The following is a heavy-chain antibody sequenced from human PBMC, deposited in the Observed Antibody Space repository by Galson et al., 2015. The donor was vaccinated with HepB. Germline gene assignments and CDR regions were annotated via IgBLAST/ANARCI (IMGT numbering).Heavy chain of an antibody. J-gene: IGHJ4*02. Sequence: SLRLSCAASGLTFSSYGMHWVRQAPGKGLEWVAVIWYDGSNKYYADSVKGRFTISRDNSKNTLYLQMNSLRAEDTAVYYCARGSSSTSCLDYWGQGTLVTVSS. CDR2: IWYDGSNK. V-gene: IGHV3-33*01. CDR3: ARGSSSTSCLDY. D-gene: IGHD2-2*01. CDR1: GLTFSSYG.